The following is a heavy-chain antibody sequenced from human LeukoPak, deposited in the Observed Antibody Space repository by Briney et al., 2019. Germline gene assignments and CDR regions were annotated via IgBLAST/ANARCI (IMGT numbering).Heavy chain of an antibody. CDR1: GYTFTGYY. D-gene: IGHD2-15*01. J-gene: IGHJ6*03. CDR2: IHPSGGHT. CDR3: ASSPTGYCSCGSCSSNYYYYHYMDV. Sequence: SVKLSCKASGYTFTGYYMHWVRHAPGQGLEWVGIIHPSGGHTSYAQKFPGRLAMTRDMFPSTGYMELGSLSSEGTAVYYCASSPTGYCSCGSCSSNYYYYHYMDVWGKGTTVTVSS. V-gene: IGHV1-46*01.